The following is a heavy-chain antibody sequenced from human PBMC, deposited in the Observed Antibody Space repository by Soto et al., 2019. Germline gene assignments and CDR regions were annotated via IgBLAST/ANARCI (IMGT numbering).Heavy chain of an antibody. CDR3: ARDYGQWLRFEDDAFDI. Sequence: GGSLRLSCAASGFTFSSYSMNWVRQAPGKGLEWVSYISSSSSTIYYADSVKGRFTISRDNAKNSLYLQMNSLRAEDTAVYYCARDYGQWLRFEDDAFDIWGQGTMVTVSS. CDR1: GFTFSSYS. CDR2: ISSSSSTI. V-gene: IGHV3-48*01. J-gene: IGHJ3*02. D-gene: IGHD5-12*01.